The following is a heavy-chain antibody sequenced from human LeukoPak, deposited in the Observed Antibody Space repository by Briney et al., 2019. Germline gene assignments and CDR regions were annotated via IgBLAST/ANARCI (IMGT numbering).Heavy chain of an antibody. CDR1: GYNFTGYY. J-gene: IGHJ4*02. V-gene: IGHV1-2*02. CDR2: ISPNSGGA. Sequence: GASVKVSCKASGYNFTGYYMHWVRQAPGRGPEWMAWISPNSGGANYAQKFQGRATLTRDTSISTAYMELSNLNSDDTAVYYCAKLTGGLTDWGQGTLVTVSS. D-gene: IGHD7-27*01. CDR3: AKLTGGLTD.